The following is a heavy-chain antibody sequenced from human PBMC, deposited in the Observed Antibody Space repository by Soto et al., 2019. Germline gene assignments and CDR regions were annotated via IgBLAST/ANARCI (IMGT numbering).Heavy chain of an antibody. CDR3: ARDNPVAFSDILTGSVLDI. J-gene: IGHJ3*02. V-gene: IGHV4-59*01. Sequence: TSETLSLTCTVSGGSISSYYWSWIRQPPGKGLEWIGYIYYSGSTNYNPSLKSRVTISVDTSKNQFSLKLSSVTAADTAVFYCARDNPVAFSDILTGSVLDIWGQGTMVTVSS. CDR2: IYYSGST. CDR1: GGSISSYY. D-gene: IGHD3-9*01.